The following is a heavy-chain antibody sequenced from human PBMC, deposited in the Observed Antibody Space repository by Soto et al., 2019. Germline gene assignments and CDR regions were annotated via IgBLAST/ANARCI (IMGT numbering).Heavy chain of an antibody. CDR1: GFTFSGSA. Sequence: PGGSLRLSCAASGFTFSGSAMHWVRQASGKGLEWVGRIRSKANSYATAYAASVKGRFTISRDDSKNTVYLQMNSLKTEDTAVYYCTSHPGEHKDIGTHGVALMDVWGQGTTVTVSS. CDR2: IRSKANSYAT. V-gene: IGHV3-73*01. CDR3: TSHPGEHKDIGTHGVALMDV. D-gene: IGHD2-15*01. J-gene: IGHJ6*02.